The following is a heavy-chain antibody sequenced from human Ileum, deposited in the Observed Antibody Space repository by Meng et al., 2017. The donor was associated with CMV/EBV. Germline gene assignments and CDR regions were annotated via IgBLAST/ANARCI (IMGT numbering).Heavy chain of an antibody. D-gene: IGHD1-1*01. CDR3: ARRSTTGTDAFDI. J-gene: IGHJ3*02. Sequence: GGSLRLSCAASGFTFSDYYMSWIRQAPGKWLELVSYISSSGSTIYYADSVKGRFTISRDNAKNSLYLQMNSLRAEDTAVYYCARRSTTGTDAFDIWGQGTMVTVSS. CDR1: GFTFSDYY. V-gene: IGHV3-11*01. CDR2: ISSSGSTI.